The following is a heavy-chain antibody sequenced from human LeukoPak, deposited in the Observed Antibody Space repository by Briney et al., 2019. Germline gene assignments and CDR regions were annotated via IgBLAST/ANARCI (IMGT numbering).Heavy chain of an antibody. CDR3: ARASPVVPAGFFDY. J-gene: IGHJ4*02. CDR1: GGTFSSYA. D-gene: IGHD2-2*01. V-gene: IGHV1-69*04. Sequence: GASVKVSCKASGGTFSSYAISLVRQAPGQGLEWMGRIIPILGIANYAQKFQGRVTITADKSTSTAYMELSSLRSEDTAVYYCARASPVVPAGFFDYWGQGTLVTVSP. CDR2: IIPILGIA.